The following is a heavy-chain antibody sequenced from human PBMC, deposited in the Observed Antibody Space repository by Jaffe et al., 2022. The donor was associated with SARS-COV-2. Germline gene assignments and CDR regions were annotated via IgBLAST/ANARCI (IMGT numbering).Heavy chain of an antibody. V-gene: IGHV3-30-3*01. J-gene: IGHJ1*01. CDR1: GISFNNYA. D-gene: IGHD1-1*01. CDR3: ARQDTTNLVWEYLYH. Sequence: QVQLVESGGGVVQSGRSLRLSCVASGISFNNYAFHWVRQAPGKGLEWVAVISYDGSGKYYADSVKGRFTISRDSSKNTVYLQINSLRAEDTALYYCARQDTTNLVWEYLYHWGQGTLVTVSS. CDR2: ISYDGSGK.